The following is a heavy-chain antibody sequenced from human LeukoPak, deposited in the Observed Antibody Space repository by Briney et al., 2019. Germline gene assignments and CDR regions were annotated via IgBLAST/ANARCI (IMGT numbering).Heavy chain of an antibody. V-gene: IGHV3-23*01. J-gene: IGHJ5*02. CDR2: ISGSGGST. Sequence: SGGSLRLSRAASGFTFSNYAMNWVRQAPGKGLEWVSGISGSGGSTYYADSVKGRFTISRDNSKNTLYLQMNGLRAEDTAVYYCAKSSSTWAKNWFDPWGQGTLVTVSS. CDR3: AKSSSTWAKNWFDP. D-gene: IGHD6-13*01. CDR1: GFTFSNYA.